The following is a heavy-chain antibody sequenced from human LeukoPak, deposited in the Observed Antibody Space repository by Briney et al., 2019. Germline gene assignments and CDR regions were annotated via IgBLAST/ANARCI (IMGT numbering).Heavy chain of an antibody. CDR2: INTNTGNP. J-gene: IGHJ3*02. V-gene: IGHV7-4-1*02. CDR1: GYTFTGYY. Sequence: ASVKVSCKASGYTFTGYYMHWVRQAPGQGLEWMGWINTNTGNPTYAQGFTGRFVFSLDTSVSTAYLQISSLKAEDTAVYYCARASSAGAFDIWGQGTMVTVSS. D-gene: IGHD6-19*01. CDR3: ARASSAGAFDI.